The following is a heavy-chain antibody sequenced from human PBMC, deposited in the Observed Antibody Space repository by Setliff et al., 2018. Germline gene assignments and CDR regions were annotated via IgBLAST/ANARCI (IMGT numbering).Heavy chain of an antibody. V-gene: IGHV4-34*01. J-gene: IGHJ4*03. D-gene: IGHD5-12*01. CDR3: AGTPARGTTWLSPFDY. Sequence: SETLSLTCTVYGASFSNYYWGWVRQPPEERLEWIAEFDHSGTTKYNPSLMGRVTISVDTSKNQFSLRLSSVTAADTAVYYCAGTPARGTTWLSPFDYWGKGTTVTVSS. CDR1: GASFSNYY. CDR2: FDHSGTT.